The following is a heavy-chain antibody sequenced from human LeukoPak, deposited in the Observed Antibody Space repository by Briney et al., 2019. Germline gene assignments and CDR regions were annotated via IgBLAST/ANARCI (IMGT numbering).Heavy chain of an antibody. V-gene: IGHV1-8*01. D-gene: IGHD2-2*01. CDR3: ARRGYCSSTSCRYNWFDP. J-gene: IGHJ5*02. CDR1: GYTFTSYD. Sequence: GASVKVSCKASGYTFTSYDINWVRQATGRGLEWMGWMNPNSGNTGYAQKFQGRVTMTRNTSISTAYMELSSLRSEDTAVYYCARRGYCSSTSCRYNWFDPWGQGTLVTVSS. CDR2: MNPNSGNT.